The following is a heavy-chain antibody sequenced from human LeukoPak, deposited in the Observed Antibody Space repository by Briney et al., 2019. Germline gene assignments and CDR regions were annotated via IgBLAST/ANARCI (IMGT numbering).Heavy chain of an antibody. D-gene: IGHD6-19*01. CDR2: ISSSSSYI. V-gene: IGHV3-21*01. Sequence: NPGGSLRLSCAASEFTFSDTWMSWVRQAPGKGLEWVSSISSSSSYIYYADSVKGRFTISRDNAKNSLYLQMNSLRAEDTAVYYCARDLYSSGWLYWYFDLWGRGTLVTVSS. J-gene: IGHJ2*01. CDR1: EFTFSDTW. CDR3: ARDLYSSGWLYWYFDL.